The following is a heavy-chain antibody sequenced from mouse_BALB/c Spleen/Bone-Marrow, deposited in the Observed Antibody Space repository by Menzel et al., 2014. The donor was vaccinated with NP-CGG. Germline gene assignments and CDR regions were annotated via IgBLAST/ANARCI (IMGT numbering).Heavy chain of an antibody. Sequence: ESGPGLVKPSQSLSLTCTVTGYSITSDYAWYWIRQFPGNKLEWMGYISYSGSTSYNPSLKSRISITRDTSKNQFFLQLNSVTTEDTATYYCARYSSGTYYAMDYWGQGTSVTVSS. CDR1: GYSITSDYA. J-gene: IGHJ4*01. V-gene: IGHV3-2*02. CDR2: ISYSGST. D-gene: IGHD3-1*01. CDR3: ARYSSGTYYAMDY.